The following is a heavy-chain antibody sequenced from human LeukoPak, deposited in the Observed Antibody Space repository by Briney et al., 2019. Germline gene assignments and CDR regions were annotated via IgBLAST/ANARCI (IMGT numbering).Heavy chain of an antibody. Sequence: PSETLSLTCTVSGGSVNSGSYYWNWIRQPPGKGLEWIGYIYYSGSTNYNPSLKSRVTISVDTSKNQFSLKLSSVTAADTAVYYCARDHLVVVPAAIGEGYPQYYYGMDVWDQGTTVTVSS. V-gene: IGHV4-61*01. D-gene: IGHD2-2*01. CDR3: ARDHLVVVPAAIGEGYPQYYYGMDV. CDR2: IYYSGST. CDR1: GGSVNSGSYY. J-gene: IGHJ6*02.